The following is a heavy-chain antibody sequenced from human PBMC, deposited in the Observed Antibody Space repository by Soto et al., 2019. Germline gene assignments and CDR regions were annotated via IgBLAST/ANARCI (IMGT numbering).Heavy chain of an antibody. CDR2: ISAYNGNT. CDR3: ARDVVGYLGYCSGGSCYGPPIPYDAFDI. Sequence: ASVKVSCKASGYTYTSNGISWARQAPGQGLEWMGWISAYNGNTNYAQKLQGRVTMTTDTSTSTAYMELRSLRSDDTAVYYCARDVVGYLGYCSGGSCYGPPIPYDAFDIWGQGTMVTVSS. D-gene: IGHD2-15*01. V-gene: IGHV1-18*01. J-gene: IGHJ3*02. CDR1: GYTYTSNG.